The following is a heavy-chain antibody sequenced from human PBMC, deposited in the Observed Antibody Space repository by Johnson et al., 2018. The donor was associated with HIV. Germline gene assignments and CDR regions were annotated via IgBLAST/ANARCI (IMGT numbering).Heavy chain of an antibody. J-gene: IGHJ3*02. CDR3: ARDNPELDAFDI. CDR2: IYSGGST. Sequence: VQLVESGGGLVQPGGSQRLSCAASGFTVSTKYMSWVRQAPGKGLEWVSVIYSGGSTYYADSVKGRFTISRDNSKNTLYLQMNSLRAEDTAVYYCARDNPELDAFDIWGQGTMVTVSS. D-gene: IGHD1-7*01. CDR1: GFTVSTKY. V-gene: IGHV3-66*01.